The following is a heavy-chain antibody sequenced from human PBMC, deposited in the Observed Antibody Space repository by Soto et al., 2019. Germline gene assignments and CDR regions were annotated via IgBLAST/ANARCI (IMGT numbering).Heavy chain of an antibody. Sequence: PRLSCAASGLTFSDRYMDWVRQAPGKGLEWVGRIRKKTNSYTTEYAASVKGRFIISRDDSTNSLYLQMSSLKTEDTAVYYCTTVTTVDYYFDYWGQGTLVTVYS. CDR2: IRKKTNSYTT. V-gene: IGHV3-72*01. CDR3: TTVTTVDYYFDY. CDR1: GLTFSDRY. D-gene: IGHD4-17*01. J-gene: IGHJ4*02.